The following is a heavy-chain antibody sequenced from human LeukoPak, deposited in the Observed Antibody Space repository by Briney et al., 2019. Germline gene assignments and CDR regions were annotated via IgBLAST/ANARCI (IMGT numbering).Heavy chain of an antibody. D-gene: IGHD4-17*01. J-gene: IGHJ5*02. CDR2: INHSGST. CDR1: GGSFSGYY. Sequence: SETLSLTCAVYGGSFSGYYWSWIRQPPGKGLEWIGEINHSGSTNYNPSLKSRVIISIDTSKNQFSLKLSSVTAADTAVYYCARYHWADGGTPYNWFDPWGQGTLVTVSS. V-gene: IGHV4-34*01. CDR3: ARYHWADGGTPYNWFDP.